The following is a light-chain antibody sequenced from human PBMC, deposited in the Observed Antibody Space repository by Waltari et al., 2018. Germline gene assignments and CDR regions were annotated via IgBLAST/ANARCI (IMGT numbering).Light chain of an antibody. Sequence: DIQMTQSPSTLSASVGDRVTITCRASQSISDWLAWYQQKPGKAPKLLIYKASDLESGVPSRVSGSGSGTEFTLTISSLQPDDFATYYCQHYDGFPWTFGQGTEVESK. CDR1: QSISDW. CDR2: KAS. CDR3: QHYDGFPWT. J-gene: IGKJ1*01. V-gene: IGKV1-5*03.